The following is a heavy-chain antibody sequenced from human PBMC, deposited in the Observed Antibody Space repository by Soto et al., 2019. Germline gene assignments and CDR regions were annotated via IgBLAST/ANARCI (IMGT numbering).Heavy chain of an antibody. Sequence: PXGSLRLSCAASGFNFNIYAMTWVRQAPGKGLEWVSTTGATGRTTYYADSVKGRFTVSRDNSKNTLDLQMSNLRAEDTAVYYCATVHNTSRSFDYWGQGTLVTVSS. V-gene: IGHV3-23*01. D-gene: IGHD1-20*01. CDR3: ATVHNTSRSFDY. CDR1: GFNFNIYA. CDR2: TGATGRTT. J-gene: IGHJ4*02.